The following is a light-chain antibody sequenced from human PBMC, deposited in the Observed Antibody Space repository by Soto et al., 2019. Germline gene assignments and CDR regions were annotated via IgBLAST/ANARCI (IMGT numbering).Light chain of an antibody. CDR3: QSYDISLSGLV. Sequence: QSVLTQPPSVSGAPGQRVTISCSGSSFNIGVGYEVHWYQQLPGTAPKLLIYGNTNRPSGVPDRFSGSKSGTSTALAITGLQPEDEADYYCQSYDISLSGLVFGGGTKVTVL. J-gene: IGLJ3*02. CDR1: SFNIGVGYE. V-gene: IGLV1-40*01. CDR2: GNT.